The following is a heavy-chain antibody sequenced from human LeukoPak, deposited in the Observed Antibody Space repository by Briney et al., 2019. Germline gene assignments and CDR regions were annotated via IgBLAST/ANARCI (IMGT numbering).Heavy chain of an antibody. CDR1: GGSISSYY. J-gene: IGHJ4*02. V-gene: IGHV4-59*01. CDR3: ARKPGYYYDSSGYADY. CDR2: IYYSGST. D-gene: IGHD3-22*01. Sequence: SETLSLTCTVSGGSISSYYWSWIRQPPGKGLEWIGYIYYSGSTNYNPSLKSRVTISVDTSKNQFSLKLSSVTAADTAVYYCARKPGYYYDSSGYADYWGQGTLVTVSS.